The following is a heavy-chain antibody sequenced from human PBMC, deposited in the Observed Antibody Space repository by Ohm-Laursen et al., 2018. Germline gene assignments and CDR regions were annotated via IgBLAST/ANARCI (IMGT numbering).Heavy chain of an antibody. Sequence: SSLRLSCAASGFTFDDYAMHWVRQAPGKGLEWVSGISWNSGSIGYADSVKGRFTISRDNAKNSLYLQMNSLRAEDTALYYCAKGAGLKYYYYGMDVWGQGTTVTVSS. V-gene: IGHV3-9*01. CDR3: AKGAGLKYYYYGMDV. CDR2: ISWNSGSI. J-gene: IGHJ6*02. CDR1: GFTFDDYA. D-gene: IGHD3/OR15-3a*01.